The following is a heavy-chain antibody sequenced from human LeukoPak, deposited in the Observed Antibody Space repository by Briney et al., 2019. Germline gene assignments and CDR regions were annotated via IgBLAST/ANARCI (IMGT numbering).Heavy chain of an antibody. J-gene: IGHJ4*02. CDR3: ARAGVDIVATGYFDY. CDR1: GFTFSIYS. V-gene: IGHV3-48*02. D-gene: IGHD5-12*01. CDR2: ISGSSRTI. Sequence: GGSLRLSCAASGFTFSIYSMNWVRQAPGKGLEWVSYISGSSRTIHYAASVKGRFSVSRDNAKNSLNLQMNSLRDEDTAVYYCARAGVDIVATGYFDYWGQGTLVTVSS.